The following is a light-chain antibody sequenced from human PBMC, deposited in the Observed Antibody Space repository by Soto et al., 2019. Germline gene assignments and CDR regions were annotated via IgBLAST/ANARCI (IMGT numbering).Light chain of an antibody. V-gene: IGKV3-11*01. Sequence: EIVLTQSPATRSLSPGERATLSCRASQSVSSYLAWYQQKPGQAPRLLIYDASNRATGIPARFSGSGSGPDFTLTISCLEPEDFAVYYCQQRSNWPTITFGQGTRLEIK. J-gene: IGKJ5*01. CDR2: DAS. CDR3: QQRSNWPTIT. CDR1: QSVSSY.